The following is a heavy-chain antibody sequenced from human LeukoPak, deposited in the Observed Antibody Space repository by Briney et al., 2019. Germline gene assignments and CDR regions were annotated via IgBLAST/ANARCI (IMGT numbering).Heavy chain of an antibody. J-gene: IGHJ3*02. D-gene: IGHD3-22*01. Sequence: GGSLRLSCAASGFTVSTNYLSWVRQAPGKGLGWVSVIYAGGAAYYADYVKGRFTISRDTSNNTLILQMHSLRAEDTAVYYCARDSYYYDSSGIDAFDIWGQGTMVTVSS. CDR3: ARDSYYYDSSGIDAFDI. CDR1: GFTVSTNY. V-gene: IGHV3-66*01. CDR2: IYAGGAA.